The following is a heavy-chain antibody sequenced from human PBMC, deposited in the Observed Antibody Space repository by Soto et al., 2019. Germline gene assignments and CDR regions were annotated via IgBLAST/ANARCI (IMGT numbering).Heavy chain of an antibody. Sequence: PSETLSLTCTVSGGSISSGGYYWTWIRQHPVRGLEWIGYVHDTGSSFYHPSLKSRVTISLETSKIQLSLNLRSVTAADTAVYYCARSQMATTGPYFDFWGHGTQVTVSS. CDR2: VHDTGSS. CDR1: GGSISSGGYY. V-gene: IGHV4-31*03. J-gene: IGHJ4*01. D-gene: IGHD1-1*01. CDR3: ARSQMATTGPYFDF.